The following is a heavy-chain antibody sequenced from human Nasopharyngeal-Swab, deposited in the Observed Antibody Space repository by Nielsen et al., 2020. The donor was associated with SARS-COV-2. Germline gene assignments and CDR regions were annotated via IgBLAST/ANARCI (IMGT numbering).Heavy chain of an antibody. CDR3: VRDVIATVTTRPDY. Sequence: GESLKISCAASGFTFSSYWMSWVRQAPGKGLEWVANIKQDGGEKNYVDPVKGRFTISRDNAKNSLYLQMNTLRAGDTAVYYCVRDVIATVTTRPDYWGQGTLVTVSS. D-gene: IGHD4-17*01. CDR2: IKQDGGEK. J-gene: IGHJ4*02. CDR1: GFTFSSYW. V-gene: IGHV3-7*01.